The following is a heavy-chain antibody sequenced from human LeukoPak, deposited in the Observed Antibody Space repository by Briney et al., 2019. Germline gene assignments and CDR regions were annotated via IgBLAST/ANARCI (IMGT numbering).Heavy chain of an antibody. Sequence: SETLSLTCAVYGGSFSGYYWSWIRRPPGKGLEWIGEINHSGSTNYNPSLKSRVTISVDTSKNQFSLKLSSVTAADTAVYYCARLSRDYYYYYYMDVWGKGTTVTVSS. J-gene: IGHJ6*03. CDR1: GGSFSGYY. CDR2: INHSGST. V-gene: IGHV4-34*01. CDR3: ARLSRDYYYYYYMDV.